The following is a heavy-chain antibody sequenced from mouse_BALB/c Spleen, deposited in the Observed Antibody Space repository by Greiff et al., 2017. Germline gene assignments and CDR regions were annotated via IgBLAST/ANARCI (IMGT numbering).Heavy chain of an antibody. CDR2: IDPSDSET. V-gene: IGHV1S126*01. Sequence: VQLQESGPQLVRPGASVKISCKASGYSFTSYWMHWVKQKPGQGLEWIGMIDPSDSETRLNQKFKDKATLTVDKSSRTAYMQLSSPTAEDSAVYYCASYGNYERGAMDYWGQGTSVTVSS. D-gene: IGHD2-1*01. J-gene: IGHJ4*01. CDR3: ASYGNYERGAMDY. CDR1: GYSFTSYW.